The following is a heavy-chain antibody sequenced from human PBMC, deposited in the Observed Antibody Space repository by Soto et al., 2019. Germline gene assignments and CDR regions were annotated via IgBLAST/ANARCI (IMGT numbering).Heavy chain of an antibody. CDR2: IYYSGCT. V-gene: IGHV4-31*03. CDR1: GGSISSGGYY. J-gene: IGHJ4*02. CDR3: AREGGIVGATAADY. D-gene: IGHD1-26*01. Sequence: QVQLQESGPGLVKPSQTLSLTCTVSGGSISSGGYYWSWIRQHPGKGLEGIGYIYYSGCTYYNPSLKSRVTISVDTSKNQPSLKLSSVTAADTAVHYCAREGGIVGATAADYWGQGTLVTVSS.